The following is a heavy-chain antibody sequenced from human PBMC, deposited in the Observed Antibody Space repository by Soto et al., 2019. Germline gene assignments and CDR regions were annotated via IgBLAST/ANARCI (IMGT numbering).Heavy chain of an antibody. J-gene: IGHJ6*02. D-gene: IGHD6-13*01. CDR2: ISGSGTSI. Sequence: EVQLVESGGGLVQPGGSLRLSCAASGFTFNYYSMNWVRQAPGKGLEWVSYISGSGTSIYSADSVKGRFTISRDNAKNSLSLQMNSLRDEDTAVYYCARAYSSSWYRTLYYYYGMDVWGQGTTVTVSS. V-gene: IGHV3-48*02. CDR1: GFTFNYYS. CDR3: ARAYSSSWYRTLYYYYGMDV.